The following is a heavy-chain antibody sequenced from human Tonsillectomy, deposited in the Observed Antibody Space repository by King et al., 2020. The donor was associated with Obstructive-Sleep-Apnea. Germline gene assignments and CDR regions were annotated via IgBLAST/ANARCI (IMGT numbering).Heavy chain of an antibody. V-gene: IGHV4-59*01. CDR2: IHYSGST. J-gene: IGHJ2*01. CDR3: ARDGYCTGGSCDWYFDL. Sequence: VQLQESGPGLVKPSETLSLTCTVSGGFISSYYWSWLRQPPGKGLEWIGYIHYSGSTNYNPSLKSRVTISADTSKNQFSLKVNSVTAADTAVYYCARDGYCTGGSCDWYFDLWGRGTLVTVSS. CDR1: GGFISSYY. D-gene: IGHD2-15*01.